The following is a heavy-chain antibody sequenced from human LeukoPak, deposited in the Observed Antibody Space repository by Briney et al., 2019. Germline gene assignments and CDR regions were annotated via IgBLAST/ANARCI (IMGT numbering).Heavy chain of an antibody. CDR1: GGSISGYY. CDR3: VRVSCGGDCFLP. V-gene: IGHV4-4*07. Sequence: SETLSLTCTVSGGSISGYYWSWIRQPAGKGLEWIGRIYTSGSTNYNPSLKSRVTMSVGTSKNQFSLKLSSVTAADTAVYYCVRVSCGGDCFLPGRQGTRVSVSS. J-gene: IGHJ5*02. D-gene: IGHD2-21*02. CDR2: IYTSGST.